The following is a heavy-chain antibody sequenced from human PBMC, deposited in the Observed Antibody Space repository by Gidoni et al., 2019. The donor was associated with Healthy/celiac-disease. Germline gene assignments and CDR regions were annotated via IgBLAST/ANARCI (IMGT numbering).Heavy chain of an antibody. D-gene: IGHD2-2*01. J-gene: IGHJ3*02. V-gene: IGHV4-30-2*01. CDR3: ARRYCSSTSCLLVDI. Sequence: QLQLQESGSGLVKPSQTLSLTCAVSGGSISSGGYSGSWIRQPPGKGLEWIGYIYHSGSTYYNPSLKSRVTISVDRSKNQFSLKLSSVTAADTAVYYCARRYCSSTSCLLVDIWGQGTMVTVSS. CDR2: IYHSGST. CDR1: GGSISSGGYS.